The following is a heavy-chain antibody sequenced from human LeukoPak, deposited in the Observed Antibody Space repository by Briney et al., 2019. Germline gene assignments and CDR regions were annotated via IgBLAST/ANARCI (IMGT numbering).Heavy chain of an antibody. CDR3: ARDLPSPGISVADHY. J-gene: IGHJ4*02. Sequence: EASVKVSCKASGYNFIGYYMFWLRQAPGQGLEWMGRINPNSGGTNYAQKFQGRVTMTRDTSITTAYMELSSLRSDDTAVYYCARDLPSPGISVADHYWGQGTLVTVSS. CDR2: INPNSGGT. CDR1: GYNFIGYY. D-gene: IGHD6-19*01. V-gene: IGHV1-2*06.